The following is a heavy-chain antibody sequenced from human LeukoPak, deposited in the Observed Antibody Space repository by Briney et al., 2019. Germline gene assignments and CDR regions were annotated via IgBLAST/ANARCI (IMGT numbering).Heavy chain of an antibody. Sequence: SETLSLTCTVSGGSISSYYWSWIRQPPGKGLEYIGNIHRTGSTDYKPSLRSRVTISVDTSNNHFSLTQRSVTAADTAVYYCASLAEGESGRGSWGQGTFVTVSP. CDR1: GGSISSYY. V-gene: IGHV4-59*01. J-gene: IGHJ5*02. D-gene: IGHD3-10*01. CDR2: IHRTGST. CDR3: ASLAEGESGRGS.